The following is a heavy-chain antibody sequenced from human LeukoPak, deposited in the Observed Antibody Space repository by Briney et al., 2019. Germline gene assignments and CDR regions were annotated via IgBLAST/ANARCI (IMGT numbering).Heavy chain of an antibody. J-gene: IGHJ4*02. CDR3: ARFVGACSGGSCYSDY. CDR1: GYSFTSYW. Sequence: GESLKISCKASGYSFTSYWIGWVRQMPGKGLEWMGIIYPGDSDTRYSPSFQGQVTISADKSNNTAYLQWNSLKASDTAMYYCARFVGACSGGSCYSDYWGQGTLVTVSS. CDR2: IYPGDSDT. V-gene: IGHV5-51*01. D-gene: IGHD2-15*01.